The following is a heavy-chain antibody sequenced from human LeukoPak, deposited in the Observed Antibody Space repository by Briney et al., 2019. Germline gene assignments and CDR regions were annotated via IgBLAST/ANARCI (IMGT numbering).Heavy chain of an antibody. CDR2: IYYSGST. D-gene: IGHD7-27*01. J-gene: IGHJ4*02. V-gene: IGHV4-59*01. Sequence: SETLSLTCTVSGGSISSYYWSWIRQPPGKGLEWIGYIYYSGSTNYNPSLKSRVTISVDTSKNQFPLKLSSVTAADTAVYYCARVGRWRNWGVSDYWGQGTLVTVSS. CDR1: GGSISSYY. CDR3: ARVGRWRNWGVSDY.